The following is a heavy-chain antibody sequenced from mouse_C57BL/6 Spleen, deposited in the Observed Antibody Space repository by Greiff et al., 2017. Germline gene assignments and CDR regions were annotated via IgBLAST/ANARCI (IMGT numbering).Heavy chain of an antibody. J-gene: IGHJ2*01. V-gene: IGHV1-34*01. D-gene: IGHD2-4*01. CDR1: GYTFTDYY. CDR2: IYPNNGGN. Sequence: EVQLQQSGPELVKPGASVKMSCKASGYTFTDYYMHWVKQSHGKSLEWIGDIYPNNGGNDYNQKFKGKDTLTVDKSSSTAYMELRSLTSEDSAVYYCARSDYGGLDYWGQGTTLTVSS. CDR3: ARSDYGGLDY.